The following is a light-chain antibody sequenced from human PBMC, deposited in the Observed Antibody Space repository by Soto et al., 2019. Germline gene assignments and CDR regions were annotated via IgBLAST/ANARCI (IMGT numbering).Light chain of an antibody. CDR2: GAS. Sequence: EIVMTQSPATLSVSPGERATLSCRASQSVSSNLAWYQQKPGQAPRLLIYGASTRATGIPARFSGSGSGTEFTLTISSLQSEDFGVYYCQQRSNWPPVTFGGGTKVDIK. V-gene: IGKV3-15*01. CDR1: QSVSSN. J-gene: IGKJ4*01. CDR3: QQRSNWPPVT.